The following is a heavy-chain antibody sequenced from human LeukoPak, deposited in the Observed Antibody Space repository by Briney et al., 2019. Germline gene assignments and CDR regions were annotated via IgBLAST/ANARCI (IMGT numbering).Heavy chain of an antibody. D-gene: IGHD6-13*01. CDR3: AKGAQASSSWSDY. CDR2: IRYDGSNK. V-gene: IGHV3-30*02. Sequence: GGSLRLSCAASGFTFSSYGMRWVRQAPGKGLEWVAFIRYDGSNKYYADSVKGRFTISRDNSKNTLYLQMNSLRAEDTAVYYCAKGAQASSSWSDYWGQGTLVTVSS. CDR1: GFTFSSYG. J-gene: IGHJ4*02.